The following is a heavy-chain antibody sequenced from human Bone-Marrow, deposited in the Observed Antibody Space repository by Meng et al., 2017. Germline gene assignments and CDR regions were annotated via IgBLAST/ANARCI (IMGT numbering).Heavy chain of an antibody. D-gene: IGHD6-13*01. V-gene: IGHV1-69*01. CDR3: ARTTGYSSSWYETFFDY. CDR1: GYTFTSYA. Sequence: QVQLVQSGSELKKPGASVKVSCKASGYTFTSYAMNWVRQAPGQGLEWMGGIIPIFGTANYAQKFQGRVTITADESTSTAYMELSSLRSEDTAVYYCARTTGYSSSWYETFFDYWGQGTLVTVSS. CDR2: IIPIFGTA. J-gene: IGHJ4*02.